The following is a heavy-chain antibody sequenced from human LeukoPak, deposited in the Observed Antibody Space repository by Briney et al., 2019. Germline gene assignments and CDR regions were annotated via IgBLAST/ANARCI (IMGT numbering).Heavy chain of an antibody. CDR2: INAGSGNT. Sequence: ASVKVSCKTPGYTFTAYAIHWVRQAPGQRLEWMGWINAGSGNTYFSQEFQGRITIARDTSASTVYMELSSLRSEDTAVYYCARDGSGNYYFDYWGQGTLVTVSS. J-gene: IGHJ4*02. D-gene: IGHD3-3*01. V-gene: IGHV1-3*01. CDR3: ARDGSGNYYFDY. CDR1: GYTFTAYA.